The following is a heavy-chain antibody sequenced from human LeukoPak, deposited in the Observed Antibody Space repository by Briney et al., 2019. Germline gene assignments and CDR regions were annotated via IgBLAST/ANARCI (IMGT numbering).Heavy chain of an antibody. CDR1: GFTFGKYW. J-gene: IGHJ4*02. V-gene: IGHV3-7*01. CDR3: ARKTGDC. D-gene: IGHD1-14*01. CDR2: IKQDGSEK. Sequence: PGGSLRLSCVASGFTFGKYWMSWVRQAPGTGLEWVANIKQDGSEKYYVDSVKGRFTISRDNAKNSLYLQMNSLRVEDTAVYYCARKTGDCWGQGTLVIVSS.